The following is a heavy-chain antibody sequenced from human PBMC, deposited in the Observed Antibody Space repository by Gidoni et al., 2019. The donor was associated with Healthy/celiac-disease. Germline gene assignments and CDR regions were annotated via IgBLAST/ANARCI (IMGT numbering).Heavy chain of an antibody. CDR3: ARDPTIIGGAFDI. CDR1: GGSISSGSYY. D-gene: IGHD3-10*02. J-gene: IGHJ3*02. V-gene: IGHV4-61*02. Sequence: QVQLQESGPGLVKPSQTLSLTCTVSGGSISSGSYYWSWIRQPAGKGLEWIGRIYTSGSTNYNPSLKSRVTISVDTSKNQFSLKLSSVTAADTAVYYCARDPTIIGGAFDIWGQGTMVTVSS. CDR2: IYTSGST.